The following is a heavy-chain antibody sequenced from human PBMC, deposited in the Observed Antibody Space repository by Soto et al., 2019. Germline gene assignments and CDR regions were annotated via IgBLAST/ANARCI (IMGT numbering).Heavy chain of an antibody. CDR3: ARSGYSYGPTDYYYGMDA. V-gene: IGHV4-39*01. CDR1: WGSSSISSDY. CDR2: IYYSGIT. D-gene: IGHD5-18*01. Sequence: LXLTCTVSWGSSSISSDYWGWIRQPPGKGLEWIGSIYYSGITYYNPSLKSRVTISVDTSKNQFSLKLSSVTAADTAVYYCARSGYSYGPTDYYYGMDAWGQGTTVTVSS. J-gene: IGHJ6*02.